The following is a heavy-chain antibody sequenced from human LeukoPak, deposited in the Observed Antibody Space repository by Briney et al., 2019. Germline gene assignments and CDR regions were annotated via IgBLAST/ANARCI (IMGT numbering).Heavy chain of an antibody. D-gene: IGHD3-10*01. J-gene: IGHJ4*02. CDR1: GYTFTSYD. Sequence: ASVKVTCKASGYTFTSYDINWVRQATGQGLEWMGWMNPNSGNTGYAQKFQGRVTMTRNTSISTAYMELSSLRSEDTAVYYCARSYGSGSPADYWGQGTLVTVSS. CDR3: ARSYGSGSPADY. V-gene: IGHV1-8*01. CDR2: MNPNSGNT.